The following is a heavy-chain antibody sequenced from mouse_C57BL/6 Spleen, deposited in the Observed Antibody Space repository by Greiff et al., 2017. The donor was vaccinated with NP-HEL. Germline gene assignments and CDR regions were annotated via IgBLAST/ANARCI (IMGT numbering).Heavy chain of an antibody. D-gene: IGHD3-2*02. Sequence: QVQLQQPGAELVKPGASVKLSCKASGYTFTSYWMHWVKQRPGQGLEWIGMIHPNSGSTNYNEKFKSKATLTVDTSSSTAYMQLSSLTSEDSAVYYCAREDSSGYVVLSFDYWGQGTTLTVSS. V-gene: IGHV1-64*01. CDR2: IHPNSGST. J-gene: IGHJ2*01. CDR3: AREDSSGYVVLSFDY. CDR1: GYTFTSYW.